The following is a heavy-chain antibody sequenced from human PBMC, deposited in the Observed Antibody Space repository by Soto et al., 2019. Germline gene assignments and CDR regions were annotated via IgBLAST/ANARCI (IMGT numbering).Heavy chain of an antibody. CDR1: GFIFSAYW. V-gene: IGHV3-7*01. CDR2: IKQEDGSEK. J-gene: IGHJ4*02. D-gene: IGHD1-1*01. CDR3: ARGYRQTDY. Sequence: GGSLRLSCAASGFIFSAYWMSWVRQAPGKGLEWVANIKQEDGSEKYYVDSVKGRFTISRDNAKNSLYLQMNSLRAEDTAVYYCARGYRQTDYWGQGTLVTVSS.